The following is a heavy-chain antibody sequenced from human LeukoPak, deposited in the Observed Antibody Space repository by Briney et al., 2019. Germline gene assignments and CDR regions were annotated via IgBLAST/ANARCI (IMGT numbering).Heavy chain of an antibody. CDR2: IRYDGSNK. CDR3: AKDQVGATYFDY. Sequence: GGSLRLSCAASGFTFSGYGMHWVRQAPGKGLEWVAFIRYDGSNKYYADSVKGRFTISRDNSKNTLYLQMNSLRAEDTAVYYCAKDQVGATYFDYWGQGTLVTVSS. CDR1: GFTFSGYG. V-gene: IGHV3-30*02. D-gene: IGHD1-26*01. J-gene: IGHJ4*02.